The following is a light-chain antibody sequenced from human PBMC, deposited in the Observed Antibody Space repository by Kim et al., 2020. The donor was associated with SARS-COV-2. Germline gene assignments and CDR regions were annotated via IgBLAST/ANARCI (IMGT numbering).Light chain of an antibody. CDR3: QQLNNYLLT. V-gene: IGKV1-9*01. Sequence: ASVGDRVTITCRGSQDISRHLAWYQQKPGKAPKLLIYAASTLQSGVPSRFSGSGSETEFTLTISSLQPEDFATYYCQQLNNYLLTFGGGTKVDIK. J-gene: IGKJ4*01. CDR1: QDISRH. CDR2: AAS.